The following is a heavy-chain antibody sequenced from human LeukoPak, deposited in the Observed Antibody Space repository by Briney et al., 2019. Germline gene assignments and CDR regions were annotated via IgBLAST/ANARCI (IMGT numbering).Heavy chain of an antibody. CDR3: ARAGGGSSDTIDY. J-gene: IGHJ4*02. D-gene: IGHD2-15*01. Sequence: ASVEVSCKASGYTFTSYGISWVRQAPGQGLEWMGIINPSGGSTSYAQKFQGRVTMTRDTSTSTVYMELSSLRSEDTAVYYCARAGGGSSDTIDYWGQGTLVTVSS. CDR1: GYTFTSYG. V-gene: IGHV1-46*01. CDR2: INPSGGST.